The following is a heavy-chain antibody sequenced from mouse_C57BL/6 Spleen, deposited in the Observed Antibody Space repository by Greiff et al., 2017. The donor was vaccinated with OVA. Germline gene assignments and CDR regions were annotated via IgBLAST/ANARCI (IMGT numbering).Heavy chain of an antibody. V-gene: IGHV14-2*01. J-gene: IGHJ2*01. CDR3: ARRGSSYSSYFDY. D-gene: IGHD1-1*01. CDR1: GFNIKDYH. Sequence: EVKLMESGAELVKPGASVKLSCTASGFNIKDYHMHWVKQRTEQGLEWIGRIDPEDGETKYAPKFQGKATITAETSSNTAYLQLSSLTSEDTSVYYCARRGSSYSSYFDYWGQGTTLTVSS. CDR2: IDPEDGET.